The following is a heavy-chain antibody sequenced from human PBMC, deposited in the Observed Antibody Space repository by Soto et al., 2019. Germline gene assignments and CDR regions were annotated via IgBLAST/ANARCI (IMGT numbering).Heavy chain of an antibody. CDR2: VNPNNGDT. D-gene: IGHD3-10*01. CDR3: AKVSRKGSAIDFEY. V-gene: IGHV1-8*01. J-gene: IGHJ4*02. CDR1: GYTFSNYD. Sequence: QVQLVQSGAELKKPGASVKVSCKASGYTFSNYDMNWVRQATGQGPEWIGWVNPNNGDTGYAQKFQGRVTLTTDMSTTPAYMELTSLRSEDTAIYYCAKVSRKGSAIDFEYWGQGTLITVSS.